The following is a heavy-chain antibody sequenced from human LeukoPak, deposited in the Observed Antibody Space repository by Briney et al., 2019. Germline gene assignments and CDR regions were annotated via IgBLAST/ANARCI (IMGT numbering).Heavy chain of an antibody. CDR2: IYGGDSET. V-gene: IGHV5-51*01. D-gene: IGHD5-24*01. CDR1: GFAFNNAW. J-gene: IGHJ4*02. Sequence: GGSLRLSCAASGFAFNNAWMSWVRQMPGKGLEWMGIIYGGDSETRYRPTFEGQVIFSVDKSISTAYLQWSSLKASDTAMYYCARHRDDPRAGEYFDFWGQGALVTVSS. CDR3: ARHRDDPRAGEYFDF.